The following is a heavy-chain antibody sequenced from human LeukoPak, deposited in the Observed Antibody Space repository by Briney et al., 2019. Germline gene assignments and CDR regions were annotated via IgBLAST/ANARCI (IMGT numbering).Heavy chain of an antibody. CDR2: ISYDGSNK. CDR3: AKVGSNYAYYFDY. J-gene: IGHJ4*02. CDR1: GFTFSSYA. V-gene: IGHV3-30-3*01. Sequence: GRSLRLSCAASGFTFSSYAMHWVRQAPGRGLEWVAVISYDGSNKYYADSVKGRFTISRDNSKNTLYLQMNSLRAEDTAVYYCAKVGSNYAYYFDYWGQGTLVTVSS. D-gene: IGHD4-11*01.